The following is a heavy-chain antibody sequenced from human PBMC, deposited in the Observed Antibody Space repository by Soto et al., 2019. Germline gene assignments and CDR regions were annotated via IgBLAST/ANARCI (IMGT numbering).Heavy chain of an antibody. V-gene: IGHV3-30*18. J-gene: IGHJ4*02. CDR3: AKEGNMWLRSPDFDY. CDR2: ISYDGSNK. D-gene: IGHD5-12*01. Sequence: QVQLVESGGGVVQPGRSLRLSCAASGFTFSSYGMHWVRQAPGKGLEWVAVISYDGSNKYYADSVKGRFTISRDNSKNTLYLQMNSLRAEDTAVYYCAKEGNMWLRSPDFDYWGQGTLVTVSS. CDR1: GFTFSSYG.